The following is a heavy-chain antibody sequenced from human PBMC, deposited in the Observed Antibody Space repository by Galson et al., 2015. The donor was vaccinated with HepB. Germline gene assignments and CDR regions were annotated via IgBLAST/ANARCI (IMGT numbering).Heavy chain of an antibody. V-gene: IGHV3-23*01. CDR1: GFTFSNNA. J-gene: IGHJ5*02. D-gene: IGHD2-8*01. CDR2: ITGSGGNI. Sequence: SLRLSCAASGFTFSNNAMTWVRQAPGKGLEWVAWITGSGGNIYYADSVKGRFTISRDNSKNTLYLQMNSLKVRSLTAADTAVYYCARRRAPAYCTTARCYSRHNWFDPWGQGTLVTVSS. CDR3: ARRRAPAYCTTARCYSRHNWFDP.